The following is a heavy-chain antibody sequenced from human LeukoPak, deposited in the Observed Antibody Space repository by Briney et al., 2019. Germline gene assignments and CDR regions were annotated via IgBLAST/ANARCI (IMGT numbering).Heavy chain of an antibody. CDR1: GGPISNDNFY. CDR2: INYSGTI. CDR3: ATLFDS. Sequence: SETLSLTCTVSGGPISNDNFYWGWVRQPPGKGLEWVASINYSGTIYYNPSLRSRVSISVDTSRTQFFLRLNSVTAADTAVYYCATLFDSWGQGTLVTVSS. J-gene: IGHJ4*02. V-gene: IGHV4-39*01.